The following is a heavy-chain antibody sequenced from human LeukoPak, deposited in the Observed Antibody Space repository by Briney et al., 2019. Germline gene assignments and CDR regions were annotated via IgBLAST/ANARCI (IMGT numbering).Heavy chain of an antibody. D-gene: IGHD3-10*01. Sequence: SETLSLTCTVSGGSISSGDYSWSWIRQPPGKGLEWIGYIYYSGSTYYNPSLKSRITMSVDTSKNQFSLRLSSVTAADTAVYYCARGNYGSGNAFDIWGQGTMVTVSS. CDR1: GGSISSGDYS. CDR2: IYYSGST. CDR3: ARGNYGSGNAFDI. J-gene: IGHJ3*02. V-gene: IGHV4-30-4*08.